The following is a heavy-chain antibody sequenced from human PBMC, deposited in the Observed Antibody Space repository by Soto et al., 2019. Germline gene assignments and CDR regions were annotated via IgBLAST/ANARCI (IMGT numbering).Heavy chain of an antibody. J-gene: IGHJ5*02. CDR1: GGTFSSYT. V-gene: IGHV1-69*04. CDR3: ARDMGAVAGSSAYNWFDP. D-gene: IGHD6-19*01. Sequence: ASVKVSCKASGGTFSSYTISWVRQAPGQGLEWMGRIIPILGIANYAQKFQGRVTITADKSTSTAYMELSSLRSEDTAVYYCARDMGAVAGSSAYNWFDPWGQGTLVTVSS. CDR2: IIPILGIA.